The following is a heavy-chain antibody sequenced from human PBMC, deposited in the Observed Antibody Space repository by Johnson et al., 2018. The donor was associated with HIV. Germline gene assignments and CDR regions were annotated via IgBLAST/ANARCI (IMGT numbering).Heavy chain of an antibody. Sequence: EVQLVESGGGLVQPGGSLRLSCAASGFTFSSYAMSWVRQAPGKGLEWVSAISGSGGSTYYADSVKGRFTISRDNSKNTLYRQMNSLRAEDTAVYYCAKDAQAGPIRRDGYNGASAFDIWGQGTMVTVSS. J-gene: IGHJ3*02. CDR3: AKDAQAGPIRRDGYNGASAFDI. CDR2: ISGSGGST. V-gene: IGHV3-23*04. CDR1: GFTFSSYA. D-gene: IGHD5-24*01.